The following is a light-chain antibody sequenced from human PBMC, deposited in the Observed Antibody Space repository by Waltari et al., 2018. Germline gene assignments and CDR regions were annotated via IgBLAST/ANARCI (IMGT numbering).Light chain of an antibody. CDR2: ASS. CDR3: QQSYSTLLS. V-gene: IGKV1-39*01. J-gene: IGKJ4*01. Sequence: DIQMSQSPSSLSASLGDSVTITSRARQTISNYLNWYQQKPEKAPKVLIYASSTLRSVVPARFSGSKSGTDFTLTISSLQPEDFATCYFQQSYSTLLSFGGGTKVEIK. CDR1: QTISNY.